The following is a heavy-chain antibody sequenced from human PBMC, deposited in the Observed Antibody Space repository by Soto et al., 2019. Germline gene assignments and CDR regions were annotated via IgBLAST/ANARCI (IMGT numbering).Heavy chain of an antibody. V-gene: IGHV1-18*04. CDR2: ISAYNGNT. CDR1: GYTFTSYG. J-gene: IGHJ2*01. CDR3: ARHNGTGKRYWYFDL. D-gene: IGHD1-1*01. Sequence: ASVKVSCKASGYTFTSYGISWVRQAPGQGLEWMGWISAYNGNTNYAQKLQGRVTMTTDTSTSTAYMELRSLRSDDTAVYYCARHNGTGKRYWYFDLWGRGTLVTVSS.